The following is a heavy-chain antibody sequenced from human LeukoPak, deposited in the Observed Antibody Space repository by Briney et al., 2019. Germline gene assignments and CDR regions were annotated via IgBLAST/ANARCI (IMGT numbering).Heavy chain of an antibody. V-gene: IGHV3-23*01. CDR2: ISSSDGST. J-gene: IGHJ6*03. CDR1: GFTFSSYA. D-gene: IGHD6-13*01. CDR3: AKDLYRSPYYYMDV. Sequence: GGSLRLSCAASGFTFSSYAMSWVRQAPGKGLEWVSGISSSDGSTYYADSVKGRFTISRDNSKNTLYLQMNSLRAEDTAVYYCAKDLYRSPYYYMDVWGKGTTVTVSS.